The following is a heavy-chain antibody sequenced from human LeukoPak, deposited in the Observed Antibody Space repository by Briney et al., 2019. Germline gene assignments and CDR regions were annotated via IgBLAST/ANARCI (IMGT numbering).Heavy chain of an antibody. CDR1: GGSFSGYY. CDR3: ARGGWLQFWYYFDY. CDR2: IDHSGST. V-gene: IGHV4-34*01. D-gene: IGHD5-24*01. Sequence: SETLSLTCAVYGGSFSGYYWSWIRQPPGKGLEWIGEIDHSGSTNYNPSLKSRVTISVDTSKNQFSLKLSSVTAADTAVYYCARGGWLQFWYYFDYWGQGTLVTVSS. J-gene: IGHJ4*02.